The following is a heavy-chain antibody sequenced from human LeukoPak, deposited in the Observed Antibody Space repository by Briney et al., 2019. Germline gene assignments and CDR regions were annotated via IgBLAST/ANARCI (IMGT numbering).Heavy chain of an antibody. D-gene: IGHD3-10*01. CDR3: ASTLLLWFGEFGY. Sequence: GGSLRLSCAASGFTFSSYSMNWVRQAPGKGLEWVSSISSSSSYIYYADSVKGRFTVSRDNSKNTLYLQMNSLRAEDTAVYYCASTLLLWFGEFGYWGQGTLVTVSS. CDR2: ISSSSSYI. CDR1: GFTFSSYS. J-gene: IGHJ4*02. V-gene: IGHV3-21*04.